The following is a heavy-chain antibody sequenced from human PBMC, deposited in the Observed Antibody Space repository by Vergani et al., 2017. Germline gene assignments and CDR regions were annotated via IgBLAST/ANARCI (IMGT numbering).Heavy chain of an antibody. Sequence: EVQLLESGGGLVQPGGSLRLSCEASGFSFPGYAMSWVRQAPGKGLEWVANINEDGRKQYYVDSVRGRFTISRDNTRKSLYLQMDSLRGEDTAVYYCARDSPMGSDWGQGTLVTVSS. J-gene: IGHJ4*02. CDR2: INEDGRKQ. CDR1: GFSFPGYA. CDR3: ARDSPMGSD. V-gene: IGHV3-7*03. D-gene: IGHD3-10*01.